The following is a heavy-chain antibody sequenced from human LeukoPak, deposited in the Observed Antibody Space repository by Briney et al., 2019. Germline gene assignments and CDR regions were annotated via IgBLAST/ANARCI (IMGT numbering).Heavy chain of an antibody. V-gene: IGHV1-2*02. CDR2: INPNSGGT. CDR3: ARAAILYDSSGYSYYFDY. J-gene: IGHJ4*02. D-gene: IGHD3-22*01. CDR1: GYTFTGYY. Sequence: ASVEVSCKASGYTFTGYYMHWVRQAPGQGLEWMGWINPNSGGTNYAQKFQGRVTMTRDTSISTAYMELSRLRSDDTAVYYCARAAILYDSSGYSYYFDYWGQGTLVTVSS.